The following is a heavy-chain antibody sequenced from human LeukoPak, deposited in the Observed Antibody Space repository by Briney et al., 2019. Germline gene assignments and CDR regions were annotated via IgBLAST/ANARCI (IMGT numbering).Heavy chain of an antibody. J-gene: IGHJ4*02. D-gene: IGHD3-16*02. Sequence: SVKVSCKASGGTFSSYAISWVRQAPGQGLEWMGRIIPILGIANYAQKFQGRVTITADKSTNTAYMELSSLRSEDTAVYYCATGSLRLGEFSLGYWGQGTLVTVSS. V-gene: IGHV1-69*04. CDR2: IIPILGIA. CDR1: GGTFSSYA. CDR3: ATGSLRLGEFSLGY.